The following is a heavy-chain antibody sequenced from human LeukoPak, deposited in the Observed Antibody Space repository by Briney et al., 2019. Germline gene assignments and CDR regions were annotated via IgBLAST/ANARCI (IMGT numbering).Heavy chain of an antibody. CDR3: AKDYYYGSGRGPAAFDI. CDR2: ISGSGGST. J-gene: IGHJ3*02. CDR1: GFTFSSYA. D-gene: IGHD3-10*01. Sequence: PGGSLRLSCAASGFTFSSYAVSWVRQAPGKGLDWVSAISGSGGSTHYADSVKGRFTISRDNSKNTLYLQMNSLRAEDTAVYYCAKDYYYGSGRGPAAFDIWGQGTMVTVSS. V-gene: IGHV3-23*01.